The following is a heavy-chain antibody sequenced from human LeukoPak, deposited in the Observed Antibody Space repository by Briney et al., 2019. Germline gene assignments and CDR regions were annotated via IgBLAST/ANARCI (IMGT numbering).Heavy chain of an antibody. CDR1: GITFSNYG. V-gene: IGHV3-30*03. CDR3: SRETSSAYYYFDY. J-gene: IGHJ4*02. CDR2: ISYDGSNK. D-gene: IGHD3-22*01. Sequence: GGSLRLSCAASGITFSNYGMHWVRQAPGKGLEWVAVISYDGSNKYYVDSVKGRFTISRDNSKNTLYLQMNSLRAEDTAVYFCSRETSSAYYYFDYWGQGTLVTVSS.